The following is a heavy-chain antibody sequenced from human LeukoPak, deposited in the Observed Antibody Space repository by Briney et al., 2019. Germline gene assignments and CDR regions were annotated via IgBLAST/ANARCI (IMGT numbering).Heavy chain of an antibody. CDR2: ISSSSSTI. CDR1: GFTFSSYS. V-gene: IGHV3-48*01. J-gene: IGHJ4*02. CDR3: ARGYSYGTVY. D-gene: IGHD5-18*01. Sequence: GGSLRLSCAASGFTFSSYSMNWVRQAPGKGLEWVSYISSSSSTIYYADSVKGRFTISRDNAKNSLYLQMNGLRAEDTAVYYCARGYSYGTVYWGQGTLVTVSS.